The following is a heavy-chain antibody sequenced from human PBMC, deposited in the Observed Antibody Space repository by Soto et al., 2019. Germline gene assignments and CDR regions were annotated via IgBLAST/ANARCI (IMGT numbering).Heavy chain of an antibody. CDR2: IYYSGST. J-gene: IGHJ3*02. V-gene: IGHV4-61*01. CDR3: ARDGSYDAFDI. D-gene: IGHD1-26*01. Sequence: SETLSLTCTVSGGSVSSGSYYWSWIRQPPGKGLEWIGYIYYSGSTNYNPSLKSRVTISVDTSKNQFSLKLSSVTAADTAVYYCARDGSYDAFDIWGQGTMVTVSS. CDR1: GGSVSSGSYY.